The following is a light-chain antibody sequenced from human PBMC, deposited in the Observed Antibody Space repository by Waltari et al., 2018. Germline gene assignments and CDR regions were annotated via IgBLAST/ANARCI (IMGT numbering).Light chain of an antibody. CDR1: QSVSSY. CDR3: QQRSNWPRT. CDR2: SAS. J-gene: IGKJ1*01. Sequence: EIVLTQSPATLSLSPGERATLSCRASQSVSSYLAWYQQRPGQAPKPLIYSASNRAPGIPARFSGSGSGTYFTLIISSLEPEDFAVYYCQQRSNWPRTFGQGTKVEIK. V-gene: IGKV3-11*01.